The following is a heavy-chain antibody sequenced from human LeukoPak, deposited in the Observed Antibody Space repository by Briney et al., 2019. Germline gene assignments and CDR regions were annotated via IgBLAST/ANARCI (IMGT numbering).Heavy chain of an antibody. CDR2: IDSSSTTI. Sequence: QPGGSLRLSCAASGFTLSTYEMSWVRQAPGKGLDWVSYIDSSSTTIYFADSVKGRFTISRDNAKNSLYLQMNSLRDGDTAVYYCARMIDYNYGYAFDYWGQGTLVTVSS. J-gene: IGHJ4*02. CDR3: ARMIDYNYGYAFDY. D-gene: IGHD5-18*01. CDR1: GFTLSTYE. V-gene: IGHV3-48*03.